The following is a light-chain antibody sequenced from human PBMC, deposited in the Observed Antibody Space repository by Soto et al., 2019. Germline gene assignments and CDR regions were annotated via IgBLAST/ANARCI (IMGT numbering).Light chain of an antibody. CDR3: QKYNIAPWT. V-gene: IGKV1-27*01. J-gene: IGKJ1*01. Sequence: DLQMTQFPSSLSASVGDRVTITCRASQDIRTFLAWYQQRPGKVPKLLIYAASTLQSGLPSRFSGSGSGTDFTLIISSLQPEDVATYYYQKYNIAPWTLGHGTRVEI. CDR1: QDIRTF. CDR2: AAS.